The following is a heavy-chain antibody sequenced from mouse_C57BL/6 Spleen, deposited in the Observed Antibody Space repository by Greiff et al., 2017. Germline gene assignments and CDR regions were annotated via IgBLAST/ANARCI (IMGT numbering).Heavy chain of an antibody. CDR3: VSITTVVAWDY. J-gene: IGHJ4*01. CDR2: ISDGGSYN. Sequence: EVKLMGSGGGLVKPGGSLKLSCAASGFTFSSYAMSWVRQTPEKRLEWVATISDGGSYNYYPDNVKGRLTISRDNAKNNLYLQMSHLKSEDTAMYYCVSITTVVAWDYWGQGTSVTVSS. CDR1: GFTFSSYA. V-gene: IGHV5-4*03. D-gene: IGHD1-1*01.